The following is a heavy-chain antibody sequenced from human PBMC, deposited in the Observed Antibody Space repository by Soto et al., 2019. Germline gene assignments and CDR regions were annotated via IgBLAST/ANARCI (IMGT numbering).Heavy chain of an antibody. Sequence: QVQLQESGPGLVKPSQTLSLTCTVSGGSISSGGYYCSWIRQHPGKGLEWIGYIYYRGSTYYNPSLRSRVTISVDTSKNQFSLKLSSVTAADTAVYYCARALGYYYENLRAFDIWGQGTMVTVSS. CDR2: IYYRGST. J-gene: IGHJ3*02. D-gene: IGHD3-22*01. CDR1: GGSISSGGYY. V-gene: IGHV4-31*03. CDR3: ARALGYYYENLRAFDI.